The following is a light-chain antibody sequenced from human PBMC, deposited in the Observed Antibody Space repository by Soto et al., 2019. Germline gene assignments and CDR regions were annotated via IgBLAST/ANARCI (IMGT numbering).Light chain of an antibody. V-gene: IGKV1-6*01. Sequence: AIPMTQSPSSLSASVGDRVTITCRASQDIKNELGWYQQKPGKAPKLLIYGASSLQNGVPPRLSGSGAGTDFTLTISSLQPEDFATYYCLQDYTYPWTFGQGTKVEV. CDR2: GAS. CDR1: QDIKNE. J-gene: IGKJ1*01. CDR3: LQDYTYPWT.